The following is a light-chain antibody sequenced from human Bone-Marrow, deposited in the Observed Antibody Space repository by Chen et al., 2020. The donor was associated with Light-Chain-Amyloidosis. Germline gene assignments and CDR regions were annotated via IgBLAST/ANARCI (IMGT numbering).Light chain of an antibody. CDR1: RSLLHSNGYNY. J-gene: IGKJ2*01. CDR3: MQALHTPYT. V-gene: IGKV2-28*01. Sequence: DIVMTQSPLSLPVTPGEPASISCRSSRSLLHSNGYNYLDWYLQKPGQSPQLLIYLGSNRASGVPDRFSGSGSGTDFTLRISRVEAEDVGVYYCMQALHTPYTFGQGTKLEIK. CDR2: LGS.